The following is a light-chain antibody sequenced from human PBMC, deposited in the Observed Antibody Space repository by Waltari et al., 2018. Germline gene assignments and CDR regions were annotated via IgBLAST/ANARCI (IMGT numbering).Light chain of an antibody. J-gene: IGKJ4*01. CDR1: QSVSNK. CDR2: GAS. CDR3: QQCDTWPLT. Sequence: EIVMTQSPATLSVSPGERAPLSCRASQSVSNKLAWYQQKPGQAPRLLIFGASTRATGIPARFSGSGSGTEFTLTISSLQSEDFAVYYCQQCDTWPLTFGGGTKVEIK. V-gene: IGKV3-15*01.